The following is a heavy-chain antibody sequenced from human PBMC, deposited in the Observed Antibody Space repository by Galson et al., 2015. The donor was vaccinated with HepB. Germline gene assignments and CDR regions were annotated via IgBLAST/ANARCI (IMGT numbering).Heavy chain of an antibody. CDR3: ATDKGPKELWLRRGLFDY. D-gene: IGHD5-18*01. CDR1: GYTLTELS. CDR2: FDPEDGET. Sequence: SVKVSCKVSGYTLTELSMHWVRQAPGKGLEWMGGFDPEDGETIYAQKFQGRVTMTEDTSTDTAYMELSSLRSEDTAVYYCATDKGPKELWLRRGLFDYWGQGTLVTVSS. V-gene: IGHV1-24*01. J-gene: IGHJ4*02.